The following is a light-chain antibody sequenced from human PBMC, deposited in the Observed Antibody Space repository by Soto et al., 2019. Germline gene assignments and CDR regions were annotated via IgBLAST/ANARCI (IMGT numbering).Light chain of an antibody. V-gene: IGLV1-40*01. Sequence: QLVLTQPPSVSGAPGERVTISCTGSSSDIGAGYRVRWYQQVPGTAPKLLIYDNTNRPSGVSVRFSGSKSGTSASLAISGLQAEDEADYYCQSFDKYLSAVVFGGGTQVTVL. CDR1: SSDIGAGYR. CDR2: DNT. CDR3: QSFDKYLSAVV. J-gene: IGLJ2*01.